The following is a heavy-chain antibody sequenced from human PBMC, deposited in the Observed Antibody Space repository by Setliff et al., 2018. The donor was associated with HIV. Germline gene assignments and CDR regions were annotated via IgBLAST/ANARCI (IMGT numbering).Heavy chain of an antibody. CDR3: ARDRGSYNFWSGLARGDNWFDP. CDR1: GGSISSYY. CDR2: IYASGRT. Sequence: NPSETLSLTCTVSGGSISSYYWSWIRQPAGKGLEWIGRIYASGRTNYNPSLKSRVTLSVDTSKNQFSLDLTSVTAADTAVYYCARDRGSYNFWSGLARGDNWFDPWGQGTLVTVSS. J-gene: IGHJ5*02. V-gene: IGHV4-4*07. D-gene: IGHD3-3*01.